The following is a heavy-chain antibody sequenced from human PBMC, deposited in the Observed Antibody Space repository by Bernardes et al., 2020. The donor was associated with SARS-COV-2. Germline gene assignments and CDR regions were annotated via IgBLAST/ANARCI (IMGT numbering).Heavy chain of an antibody. V-gene: IGHV3-21*01. CDR1: GFTFSSYS. D-gene: IGHD5-18*01. Sequence: GGSLRLSCAASGFTFSSYSMNWVRQAPGKGLEWVSSISSSSSYIYYADSVKGRFTISRDNAKNSLYLQMNSLRAEDTAVYYCARGGYSYGLDRSWHFDYWGQGTLVTVSS. CDR3: ARGGYSYGLDRSWHFDY. J-gene: IGHJ4*02. CDR2: ISSSSSYI.